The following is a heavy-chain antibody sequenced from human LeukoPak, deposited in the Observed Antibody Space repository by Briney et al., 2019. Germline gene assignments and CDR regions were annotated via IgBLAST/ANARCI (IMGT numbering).Heavy chain of an antibody. Sequence: GESLQISCQGSGYSFTSYWIAWVRQMPGKGLEWMGIIYPGDSDTRYSPSFQGQVTISADKSISTAHLQWSSLKASDTAMYYCARIPFYSGYLDDSWGQGTLVTVSS. CDR1: GYSFTSYW. J-gene: IGHJ5*01. CDR3: ARIPFYSGYLDDS. D-gene: IGHD5-12*01. V-gene: IGHV5-51*01. CDR2: IYPGDSDT.